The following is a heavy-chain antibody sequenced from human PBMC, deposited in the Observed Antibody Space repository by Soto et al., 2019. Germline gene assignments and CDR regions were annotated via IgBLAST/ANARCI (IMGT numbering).Heavy chain of an antibody. CDR3: ARGDTPMITGMDSFDI. CDR1: GLTFSRYW. V-gene: IGHV3-7*01. CDR2: IKQDGTEK. J-gene: IGHJ3*02. D-gene: IGHD5-18*01. Sequence: GGSLRLSCAASGLTFSRYWMNWVRQAPGKGLEWVANIKQDGTEKNYVDSVKGRFTISRDNARNSLYLQMDSLRAEDTAVYFCARGDTPMITGMDSFDIWGQGTMVTVSS.